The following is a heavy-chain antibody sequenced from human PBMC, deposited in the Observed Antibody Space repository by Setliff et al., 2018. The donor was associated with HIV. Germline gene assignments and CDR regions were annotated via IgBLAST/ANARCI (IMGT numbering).Heavy chain of an antibody. CDR2: INPNSGGT. CDR3: ARGRAGIVATID. J-gene: IGHJ4*02. Sequence: GASVKVSCKASGYRFTDYYIHWVRQAPGQGLEWMGWINPNSGGTNYAQKFQGRVTMTRDTSISTAYMELSRLRSDDTAVYYCARGRAGIVATIDWGQGTLVTVSS. D-gene: IGHD5-12*01. CDR1: GYRFTDYY. V-gene: IGHV1-2*02.